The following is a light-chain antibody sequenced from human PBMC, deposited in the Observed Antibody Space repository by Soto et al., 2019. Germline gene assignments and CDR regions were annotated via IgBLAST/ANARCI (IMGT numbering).Light chain of an antibody. V-gene: IGKV1-5*01. CDR2: GAS. J-gene: IGKJ1*01. CDR1: ESMSNC. Sequence: DIQMTQSHSTLSASVGDRVTITCRASESMSNCLAWYQQKPGKAPKLLISGASSLQSGVPSRFSGSASGTEFTLTISSLQPDDIATDDCQQCHRYLTFGQGTKVDIK. CDR3: QQCHRYLT.